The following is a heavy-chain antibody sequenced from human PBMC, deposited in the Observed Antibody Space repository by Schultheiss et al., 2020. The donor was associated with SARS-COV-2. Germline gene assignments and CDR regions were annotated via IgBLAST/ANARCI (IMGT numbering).Heavy chain of an antibody. CDR1: GFTFSSSW. V-gene: IGHV3-7*03. CDR2: INQDGSEK. Sequence: GGSLRLSCAASGFTFSSSWMNWVRQAPGKGLEWVANINQDGSEKYYVDSVKCRFTISRDNAKNSLYLQMSSLRAEETAVYYCASSGSYYDVDYFDYWGQGTLVTVSS. CDR3: ASSGSYYDVDYFDY. J-gene: IGHJ4*02. D-gene: IGHD1-26*01.